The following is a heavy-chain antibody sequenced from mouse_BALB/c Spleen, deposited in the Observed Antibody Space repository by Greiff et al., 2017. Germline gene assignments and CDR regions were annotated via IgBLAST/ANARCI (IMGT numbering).Heavy chain of an antibody. Sequence: QVQLQQSGAELVRPGTSVKVSCKASGYAFTNYLIEWVKQRPGQGLEWIGVINPGSGGTNYNEKFKGKATMTADKSSSTAYMQLSRLTSDDSAVYFCARNPYGNYAMDYWGQGTSVTVSS. CDR1: GYAFTNYL. CDR2: INPGSGGT. D-gene: IGHD2-1*01. CDR3: ARNPYGNYAMDY. J-gene: IGHJ4*01. V-gene: IGHV1-54*01.